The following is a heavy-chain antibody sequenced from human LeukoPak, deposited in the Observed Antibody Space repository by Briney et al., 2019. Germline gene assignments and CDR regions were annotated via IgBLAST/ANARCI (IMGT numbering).Heavy chain of an antibody. CDR2: IYYSGST. V-gene: IGHV4-39*01. Sequence: SETLSLTCTVSGGSISSSSYYWGWIRQPPGKGLEWTGSIYYSGSTYYNPSLKSRVTISVDTSKNQFSLKLSSVTAADTAVYYCARQKGLAIFGVVPYYFDYWGQGTLVTVSS. D-gene: IGHD3-3*01. CDR1: GGSISSSSYY. CDR3: ARQKGLAIFGVVPYYFDY. J-gene: IGHJ4*02.